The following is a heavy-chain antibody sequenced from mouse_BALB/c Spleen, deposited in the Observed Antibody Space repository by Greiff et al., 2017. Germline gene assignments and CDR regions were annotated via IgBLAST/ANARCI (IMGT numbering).Heavy chain of an antibody. CDR1: GFSLTGYG. CDR2: IWGDGST. D-gene: IGHD2-1*01. CDR3: ARGGNYVDAMDY. J-gene: IGHJ4*01. Sequence: VQLQQSGPSLVAPSQSLSITCTVSGFSLTGYGVNWVRQPPGKGLEWLGMIWGDGSTDYNSALKSRLSISKDNSKSQVFLKMNSLQTDDTARYYCARGGNYVDAMDYWGQGTSVTVSS. V-gene: IGHV2-6-7*01.